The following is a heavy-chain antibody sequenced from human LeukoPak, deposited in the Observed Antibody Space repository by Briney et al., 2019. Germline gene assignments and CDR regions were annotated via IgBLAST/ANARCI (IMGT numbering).Heavy chain of an antibody. V-gene: IGHV3-23*01. CDR1: GFTFSSYA. CDR3: AKLGVNSGNDY. CDR2: ISGSGGNT. Sequence: PGGSLRLSCAASGFTFSSYAMSWVRQAPGKGLEWVSVISGSGGNTYYADSVKGRFTISRDNSKNTLYLQLNSLRAEDTAVYYCAKLGVNSGNDYWGQGTLVTVSS. D-gene: IGHD4-23*01. J-gene: IGHJ4*02.